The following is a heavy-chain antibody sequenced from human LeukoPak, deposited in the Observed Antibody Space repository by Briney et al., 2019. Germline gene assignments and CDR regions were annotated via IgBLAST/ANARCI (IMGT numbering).Heavy chain of an antibody. Sequence: PGGSLRLSCAASGFTFSDYYMSWIRQAPGKGLEWVSSIGSSTYIHYADSVKGRFTISRDNAKNSLYLQMNSLRAEDTAVYYCARLYASSWYYFDYWGQGTLVTVSS. J-gene: IGHJ4*02. D-gene: IGHD6-13*01. CDR1: GFTFSDYY. CDR2: IGSSTYI. CDR3: ARLYASSWYYFDY. V-gene: IGHV3-69-1*01.